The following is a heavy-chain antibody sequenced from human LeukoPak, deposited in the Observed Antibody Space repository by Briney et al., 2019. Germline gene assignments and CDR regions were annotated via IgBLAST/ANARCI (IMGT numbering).Heavy chain of an antibody. CDR1: GFTFSSYW. CDR2: IEQDGSEE. D-gene: IGHD4-17*01. Sequence: GGSLRLSCAASGFTFSSYWMTWVRQAPGKGLEWVANIEQDGSEEYYVDSVKGRFTISRDNAKNSLYLQMNSLRAEDTAVYYCAVDPTVTTGPGDYWGQGTLVTVSS. CDR3: AVDPTVTTGPGDY. V-gene: IGHV3-7*01. J-gene: IGHJ4*02.